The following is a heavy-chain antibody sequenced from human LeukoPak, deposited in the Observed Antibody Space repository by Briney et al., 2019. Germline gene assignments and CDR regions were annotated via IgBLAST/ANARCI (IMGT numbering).Heavy chain of an antibody. CDR1: GGPISSYY. J-gene: IGHJ4*02. CDR3: ARGTSLFDY. Sequence: SETLSLTCTVSGGPISSYYWSWIRQPPGKGLEWIGYIYYSGSTNYNPSLKSRVTISVDTSKNQFSLKLSSVTAADTAVYYCARGTSLFDYWGQGTLVTVSS. CDR2: IYYSGST. V-gene: IGHV4-59*08.